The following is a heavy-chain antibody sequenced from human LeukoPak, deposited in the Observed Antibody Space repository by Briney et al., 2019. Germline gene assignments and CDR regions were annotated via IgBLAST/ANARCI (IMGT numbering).Heavy chain of an antibody. V-gene: IGHV1-46*01. CDR2: INPSGGST. CDR1: GYTFTSYY. CDR3: AADLRWDSSGYYYEGNYYYYYGMDV. Sequence: ASVKVSCKASGYTFTSYYMHWVRQAPGQGLEWMGIINPSGGSTNYAQKFQERVTITRDMSTSTAYMELSSLRSEDTAVYYCAADLRWDSSGYYYEGNYYYYYGMDVWGQGTTVTVSS. D-gene: IGHD3-22*01. J-gene: IGHJ6*02.